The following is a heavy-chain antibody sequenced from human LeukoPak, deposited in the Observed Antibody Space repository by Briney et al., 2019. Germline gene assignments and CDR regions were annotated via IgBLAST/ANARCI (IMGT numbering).Heavy chain of an antibody. CDR3: ARDASGGGLDY. Sequence: VASVKVSCKASGYTFISYAMNWVRQAPGQELEWMGWINTNTGNPTYAQGFTGRFVFSLDTSVSTAYLQISSLKAEDTAVYYCARDASGGGLDYWGQGTLVTVSS. D-gene: IGHD3-16*01. V-gene: IGHV7-4-1*02. CDR1: GYTFISYA. CDR2: INTNTGNP. J-gene: IGHJ4*02.